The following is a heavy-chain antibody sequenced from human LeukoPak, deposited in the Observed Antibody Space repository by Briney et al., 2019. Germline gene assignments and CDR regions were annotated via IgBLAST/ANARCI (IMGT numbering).Heavy chain of an antibody. CDR2: IYPGDSDT. D-gene: IGHD2-21*01. V-gene: IGHV5-51*01. CDR3: ARRIRYCGGDCYPYYFDY. J-gene: IGHJ4*02. Sequence: GESLKISCKGSGYSFTSYWIGWVRQMPGKGLEWMGIIYPGDSDTRYSPSFQGQVTISADKSISTAYLQWSSLKASDTAMYYCARRIRYCGGDCYPYYFDYWGQGTLVTVSS. CDR1: GYSFTSYW.